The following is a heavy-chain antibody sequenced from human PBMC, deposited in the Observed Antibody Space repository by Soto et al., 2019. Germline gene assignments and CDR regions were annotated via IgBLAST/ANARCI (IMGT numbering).Heavy chain of an antibody. D-gene: IGHD1-26*01. CDR3: AREFSIVEGTTPREYRVYGMDL. CDR2: IWYDGSNK. Sequence: QVPLVESGGGVVQPGRSLRLSCAASGFIFSSNGMHWVRQAPGKGLEWVAVIWYDGSNKYYADSVKGRFTIARDNSKNTLHMHKNSVRGPDTAVYYSAREFSIVEGTTPREYRVYGMDLWGQGTTVTV. CDR1: GFIFSSNG. J-gene: IGHJ6*01. V-gene: IGHV3-33*01.